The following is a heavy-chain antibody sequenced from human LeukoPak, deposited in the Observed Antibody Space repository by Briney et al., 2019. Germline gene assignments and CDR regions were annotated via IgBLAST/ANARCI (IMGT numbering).Heavy chain of an antibody. CDR2: IYPGDSDT. Sequence: GESLKISCQGSGYSFTSYWIGWVRQMPGKGLEWMGIIYPGDSDTRYSPSSQGQVTISADKSISTAYLQWSSLKASDTAMYYCARPGRSIAVAGTGAFDIWGQGTMVTVSS. J-gene: IGHJ3*02. CDR1: GYSFTSYW. D-gene: IGHD6-19*01. CDR3: ARPGRSIAVAGTGAFDI. V-gene: IGHV5-51*01.